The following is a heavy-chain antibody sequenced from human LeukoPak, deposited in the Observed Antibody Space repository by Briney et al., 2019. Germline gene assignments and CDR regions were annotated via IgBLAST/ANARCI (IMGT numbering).Heavy chain of an antibody. CDR2: IYHSGST. D-gene: IGHD2/OR15-2a*01. Sequence: SETLSLTCAVSGDSISSTNWWTWVRQPPGKGLEWIGEIYHSGSTNYNPSLKSRVTISVDKSKNRFSLKLTSVTAADTAVYYCARINNQSKYRNTLDYWGQGTLVTVSS. CDR3: ARINNQSKYRNTLDY. J-gene: IGHJ4*02. CDR1: GDSISSTNW. V-gene: IGHV4-4*02.